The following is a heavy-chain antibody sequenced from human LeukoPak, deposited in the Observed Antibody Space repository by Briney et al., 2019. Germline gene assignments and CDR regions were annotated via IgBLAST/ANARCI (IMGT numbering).Heavy chain of an antibody. J-gene: IGHJ4*02. D-gene: IGHD3-22*01. CDR1: GGSISSSSYY. V-gene: IGHV4-39*07. CDR3: SGYFGSNYFDY. Sequence: SETLSLTCTVSGGSISSSSYYWGWICQPPGKGLEWFGSIYYSGSTYYNPSLKSRVTISVDTSKNQFSDTAVYYCAREVYYYDSSGYFGSNYFDYWGQGTLVTVSS. CDR2: IYYSGST.